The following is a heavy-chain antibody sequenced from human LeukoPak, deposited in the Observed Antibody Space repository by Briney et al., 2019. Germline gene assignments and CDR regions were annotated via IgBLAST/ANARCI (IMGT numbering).Heavy chain of an antibody. CDR2: ISGSGGST. D-gene: IGHD2-15*01. CDR3: AKVRQLCSGGSCKKYYFDY. Sequence: PGGSLRLSCAASGFTFSSYAMSWVRQAPGKGLEWVSAISGSGGSTYYADSVKGRFTISRDNSKNTLYLQMNSLRAEDTAVYYCAKVRQLCSGGSCKKYYFDYWGQGTLVTVSS. V-gene: IGHV3-23*01. J-gene: IGHJ4*02. CDR1: GFTFSSYA.